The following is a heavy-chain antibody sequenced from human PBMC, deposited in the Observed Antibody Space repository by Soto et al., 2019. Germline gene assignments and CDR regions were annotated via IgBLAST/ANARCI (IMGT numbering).Heavy chain of an antibody. CDR3: AINAERNAQKFDF. CDR1: GGIFKNFD. D-gene: IGHD2-2*01. V-gene: IGHV1-69*01. Sequence: QVQLVQSGSEVKRPGSSVKVSCKTSGGIFKNFDIGWVRQSPGQGLEWMGGIIRLFNATNYGQKFRGRVTVTEDESTRTAYMELTRLTYDDTAVYFCAINAERNAQKFDFWAQGTLVTVSS. CDR2: IIRLFNAT. J-gene: IGHJ4*02.